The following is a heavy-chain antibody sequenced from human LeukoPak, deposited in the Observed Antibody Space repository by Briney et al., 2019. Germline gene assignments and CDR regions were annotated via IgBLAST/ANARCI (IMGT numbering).Heavy chain of an antibody. CDR1: GYTFTGYY. CDR2: INPNSGGT. CDR3: ARDLRYLIAAAWQNY. J-gene: IGHJ4*01. Sequence: ASVKVSCKASGYTFTGYYMHWVRQAPGQGLEWMGWINPNSGGTNYAQKFQGRVTMTRDTSISTAYMELSRLRSDDTAVYYCARDLRYLIAAAWQNYWGQGTLVTVPS. V-gene: IGHV1-2*02. D-gene: IGHD6-13*01.